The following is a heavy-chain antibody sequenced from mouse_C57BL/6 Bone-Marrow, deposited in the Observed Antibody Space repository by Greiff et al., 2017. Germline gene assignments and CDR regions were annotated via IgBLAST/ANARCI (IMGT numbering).Heavy chain of an antibody. CDR2: ISYDGSN. CDR3: AREGHYYGSPAWFAY. J-gene: IGHJ3*01. V-gene: IGHV3-6*01. CDR1: GYSITSGYY. D-gene: IGHD1-1*01. Sequence: EVKLVESGPGLVKPSQSLSLTCSVTGYSITSGYYWNWIRQFPGNKLEWMGYISYDGSNNYNPSLKNRISITRYTSKNQFFLKLNSVTTEETATYYGAREGHYYGSPAWFAYWGQGTLVTVSA.